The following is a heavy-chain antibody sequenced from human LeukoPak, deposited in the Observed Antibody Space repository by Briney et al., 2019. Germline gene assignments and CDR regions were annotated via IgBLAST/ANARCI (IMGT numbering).Heavy chain of an antibody. CDR2: ISSSSSYI. J-gene: IGHJ4*02. D-gene: IGHD1-1*01. Sequence: PGGSLRLSCAASGFTFSSYSMNWVRQAPGKGLEWVSSISSSSSYIYYADSVKGRFTISRDNAKNSLYLQMNSLRAEDTAVYYCARDWGLRTTDLDYWGQGTLVTVSS. CDR1: GFTFSSYS. CDR3: ARDWGLRTTDLDY. V-gene: IGHV3-21*01.